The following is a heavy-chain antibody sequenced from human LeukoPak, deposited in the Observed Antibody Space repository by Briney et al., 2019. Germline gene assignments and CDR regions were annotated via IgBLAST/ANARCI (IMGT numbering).Heavy chain of an antibody. CDR1: GYTFTRYY. V-gene: IGHV1-2*02. J-gene: IGHJ4*02. CDR2: INPNSGDT. CDR3: AREGSIASAATFDY. Sequence: ASVKVSCKASGYTFTRYYMHWVRQAPGQGLEWMGWINPNSGDTNYAQKFQGRVTMTWDTSISTAYMELSRLRSDDTAVYYCAREGSIASAATFDYCGQGTLVTVSS. D-gene: IGHD6-13*01.